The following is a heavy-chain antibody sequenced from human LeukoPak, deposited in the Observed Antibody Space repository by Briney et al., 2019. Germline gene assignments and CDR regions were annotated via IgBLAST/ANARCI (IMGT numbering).Heavy chain of an antibody. J-gene: IGHJ4*02. CDR2: IIPIFGTA. D-gene: IGHD2-15*01. CDR3: ARAGRGYCSGGSCYVFTY. V-gene: IGHV1-69*13. CDR1: GGTFSSYA. Sequence: SVKVSCKASGGTFSSYAISWVRQAPGQGLEWMGGIIPIFGTANYAQKFQGRVTITADESTSTAYMELSSLRSEDTAVYYCARAGRGYCSGGSCYVFTYWGQGTLVTVSS.